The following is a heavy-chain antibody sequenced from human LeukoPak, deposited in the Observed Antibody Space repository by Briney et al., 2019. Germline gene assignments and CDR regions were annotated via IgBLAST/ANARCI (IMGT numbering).Heavy chain of an antibody. D-gene: IGHD6-13*01. J-gene: IGHJ5*02. CDR2: IIPILGIA. CDR1: GGTFSSYA. V-gene: IGHV1-69*04. CDR3: ARDDGYRSRWYP. Sequence: SVKVSCKASGGTFSSYAISWVRQAPGQGLEWMGRIIPILGIANYAQKFQGRVTITADKSTSTAHMELSSLRSEDTAVYYCARDDGYRSRWYPWGQGTLVTVSS.